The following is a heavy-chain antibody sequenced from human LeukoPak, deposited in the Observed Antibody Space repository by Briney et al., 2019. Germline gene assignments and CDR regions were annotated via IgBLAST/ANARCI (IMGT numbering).Heavy chain of an antibody. V-gene: IGHV4-39*07. CDR2: IYYSGST. J-gene: IGHJ4*02. CDR1: GGSISSSSYY. Sequence: PSETLSLTCTVSGGSISSSSYYWGWIRQPPGKGLEWIGSIYYSGSTYYNPSLKSRVTISVDTSKNQFSLKLSSVTAADTAVYYCACEIAAAGTANDYWGQGTLVTVSS. D-gene: IGHD6-13*01. CDR3: ACEIAAAGTANDY.